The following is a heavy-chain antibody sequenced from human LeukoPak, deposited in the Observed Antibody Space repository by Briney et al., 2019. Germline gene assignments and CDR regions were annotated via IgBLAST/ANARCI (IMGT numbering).Heavy chain of an antibody. CDR3: ARGPVVVVPAAIGPPDY. Sequence: RPGGSLRLSRAASGFTFDDYGMSWVRQAPGKGLEWVSGINWNGGSTGYADSVKGRFTISRDNAKNSLYLQMNSLRAEDTALYYCARGPVVVVPAAIGPPDYWGQGTLVTVSS. CDR2: INWNGGST. D-gene: IGHD2-2*02. V-gene: IGHV3-20*04. CDR1: GFTFDDYG. J-gene: IGHJ4*02.